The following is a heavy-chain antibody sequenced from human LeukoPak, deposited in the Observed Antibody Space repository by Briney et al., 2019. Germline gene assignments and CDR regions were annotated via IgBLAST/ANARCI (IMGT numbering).Heavy chain of an antibody. CDR2: IYYSGST. Sequence: SETLSLTCTVSGGSISSYYWSWIRQPPGKGLEWIGSIYYSGSTYYNPSLKSRVTISVDTSKNQFSLKLSSVTAADTAVYYCARKMITFGSFGYWGQGTLVTVSS. CDR1: GGSISSYY. D-gene: IGHD3-16*01. J-gene: IGHJ4*02. CDR3: ARKMITFGSFGY. V-gene: IGHV4-59*04.